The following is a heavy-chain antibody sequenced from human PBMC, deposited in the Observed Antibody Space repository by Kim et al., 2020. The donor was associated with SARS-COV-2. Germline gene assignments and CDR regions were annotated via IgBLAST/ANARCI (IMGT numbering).Heavy chain of an antibody. CDR3: XRXEEKDSXGXYSYXFD. J-gene: IGHJ3*02. D-gene: IGHD3-22*01. Sequence: GGSLRLSCAASGFTFSSYGMHWVRQAPGKGLEWVAXIWYDGSNKYYADSVKXXFTXSRDNSKNTLYLQXNSLRAXXTAVYYCXRXEEKDSXGXYSYXFD. CDR1: GFTFSSYG. V-gene: IGHV3-33*01. CDR2: IWYDGSNK.